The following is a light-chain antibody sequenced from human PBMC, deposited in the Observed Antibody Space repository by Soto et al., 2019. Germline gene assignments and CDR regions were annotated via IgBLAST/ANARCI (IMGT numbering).Light chain of an antibody. CDR1: QSISSY. V-gene: IGKV1-39*01. J-gene: IGKJ5*01. Sequence: DIQMTQSPSSLSASVGDRVTITCRASQSISSYLNWYQQKPGKAPKLLIYAASSLQSGVPSRFSGSGSGTDFTLTISSLQPEDFATYYCQQSHSTPLITFGQGTRLEIK. CDR2: AAS. CDR3: QQSHSTPLIT.